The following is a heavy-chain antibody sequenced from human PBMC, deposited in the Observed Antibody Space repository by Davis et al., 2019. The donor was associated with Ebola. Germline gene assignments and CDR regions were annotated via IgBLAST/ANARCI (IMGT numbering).Heavy chain of an antibody. CDR2: ISGSGGST. V-gene: IGHV3-23*01. J-gene: IGHJ4*02. CDR3: ARAGDIVVVVAAAFDY. CDR1: GFTFSSYA. D-gene: IGHD2-15*01. Sequence: GESLKISCAASGFTFSSYAMSWVRQAPGKGLEWVSEISGSGGSTYYADSVKGRFTISRDNSKNTLYLQMNSLRAEDTAVYYCARAGDIVVVVAAAFDYWGQGTLVTVSS.